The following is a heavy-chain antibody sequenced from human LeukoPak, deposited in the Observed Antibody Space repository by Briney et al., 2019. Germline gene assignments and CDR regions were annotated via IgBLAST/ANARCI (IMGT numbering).Heavy chain of an antibody. V-gene: IGHV3-7*01. CDR2: IKQDGSEK. D-gene: IGHD2-2*01. Sequence: GGSLRLSCAASGFTFSSYWMSWVRQAPGKGLEWVANIKQDGSEKYYVDSVKGRFTISRDNAKNTLYLQMNSLRAEDTAVYYCARDDCSSISCYHNWFDPWGQGTLVTVSS. CDR1: GFTFSSYW. J-gene: IGHJ5*02. CDR3: ARDDCSSISCYHNWFDP.